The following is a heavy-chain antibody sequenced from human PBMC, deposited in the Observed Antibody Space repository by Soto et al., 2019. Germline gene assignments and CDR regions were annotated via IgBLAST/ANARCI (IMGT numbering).Heavy chain of an antibody. CDR2: IYHSGST. J-gene: IGHJ5*02. CDR1: SGSISSSNW. V-gene: IGHV4-4*02. D-gene: IGHD2-15*01. CDR3: ARGGSQGYCRGGSCYYNRWFDP. Sequence: SETLSLTCAVSSGSISSSNWWSWVRQPPGKGLEWIGEIYHSGSTNYNPSLKSRVTISVDTSKNQFSLKLSSVTAADTAVYYCARGGSQGYCRGGSCYYNRWFDPWGQGTLVTVAS.